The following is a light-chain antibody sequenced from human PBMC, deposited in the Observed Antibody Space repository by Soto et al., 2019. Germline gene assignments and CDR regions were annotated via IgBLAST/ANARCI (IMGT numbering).Light chain of an antibody. V-gene: IGKV3-20*01. CDR3: HQYATSRT. CDR1: QSLSSSD. Sequence: EIGLTQSPGTLSLSPGDRATLSCRASQSLSSSDLAWYQQRRGQAPRLLIYGASRRAPGIPDRFSGSGSGTDFTLTIARLEPEDFAVYCCHQYATSRTFGQGTKVDIK. J-gene: IGKJ1*01. CDR2: GAS.